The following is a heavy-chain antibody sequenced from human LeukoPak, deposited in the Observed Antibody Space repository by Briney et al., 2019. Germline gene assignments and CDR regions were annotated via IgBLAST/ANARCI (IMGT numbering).Heavy chain of an antibody. V-gene: IGHV4-39*01. CDR1: GDSISSFTSSSYF. CDR2: IYYSGST. Sequence: SETLSLTCTVSGDSISSFTSSSYFWAWIRQPPGKGLEWIGSIYYSGSTYYNPSLKSRVTISVDTSKNQFSLKLSSVTAADTAVYYCARSYYDSSGYYYPTHNDYWGQGTLVTVSS. D-gene: IGHD3-22*01. J-gene: IGHJ4*02. CDR3: ARSYYDSSGYYYPTHNDY.